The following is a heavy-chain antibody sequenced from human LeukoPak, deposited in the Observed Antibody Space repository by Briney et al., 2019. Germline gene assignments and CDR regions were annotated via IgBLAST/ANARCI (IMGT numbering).Heavy chain of an antibody. CDR3: ASYYYDSSGYIRPGY. V-gene: IGHV3-21*01. Sequence: GGSLRLSCAASGFTFSSYSMNWVRQAPGKGLEWVSSISSSSSYIYYADSVKGRFTISRDNVKNSLYLQMNSLRAEDTAVYYCASYYYDSSGYIRPGYWGQGTLVTVSS. CDR1: GFTFSSYS. J-gene: IGHJ4*02. D-gene: IGHD3-22*01. CDR2: ISSSSSYI.